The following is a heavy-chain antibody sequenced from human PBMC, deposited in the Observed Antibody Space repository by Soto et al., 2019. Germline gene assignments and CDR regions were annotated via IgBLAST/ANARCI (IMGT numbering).Heavy chain of an antibody. D-gene: IGHD4-17*01. Sequence: QVQLQESGPGLVKPSETLSLTRTVSGGSISSYYWSWIRQPPGKGLEWSGYIYYSGSTDYNPSLKRRVSISIDRSKNQVSLRLNSVTAADTAVYYRARDRPGDYPRGYYYYMDVWGKGTTVTVSS. CDR1: GGSISSYY. V-gene: IGHV4-59*12. CDR2: IYYSGST. CDR3: ARDRPGDYPRGYYYYMDV. J-gene: IGHJ6*03.